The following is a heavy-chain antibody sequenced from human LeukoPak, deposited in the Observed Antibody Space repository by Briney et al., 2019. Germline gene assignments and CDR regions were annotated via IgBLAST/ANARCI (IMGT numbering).Heavy chain of an antibody. CDR2: ISSSSSYI. V-gene: IGHV3-21*01. J-gene: IGHJ4*02. CDR3: ARGPILTMVRGVIRYFDY. CDR1: GFTFSSYS. D-gene: IGHD3-10*01. Sequence: GGSLRLSCAASGFTFSSYSMNWVRQAPGKGLEWVSSISSSSSYIYYADSVKGRFTISRDNAKNSLYLQLNSLRAEDTAVYYCARGPILTMVRGVIRYFDYWGQGTLVTVSS.